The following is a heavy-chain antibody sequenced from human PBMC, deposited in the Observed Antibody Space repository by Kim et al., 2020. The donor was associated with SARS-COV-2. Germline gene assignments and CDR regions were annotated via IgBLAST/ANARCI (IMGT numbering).Heavy chain of an antibody. V-gene: IGHV3-33*06. D-gene: IGHD3-10*01. CDR2: IWYDGSNK. CDR3: AKDRHGSGNYYSDY. J-gene: IGHJ4*02. CDR1: GFTFSSYG. Sequence: GGSLRLSCAGSGFTFSSYGMHWVRQAPGKGLEWVAVIWYDGSNKYYVDSVKGRFTISRDNSKNTLYLQMNSLRAEDTAVYYCAKDRHGSGNYYSDYWGQGTLVTVSS.